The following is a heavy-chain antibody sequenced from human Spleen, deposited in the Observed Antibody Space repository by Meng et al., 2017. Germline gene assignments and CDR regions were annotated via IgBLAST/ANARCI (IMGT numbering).Heavy chain of an antibody. D-gene: IGHD3-16*02. CDR1: GFTFSNYG. J-gene: IGHJ4*02. V-gene: IGHV3-23*01. CDR2: LSLSGGIT. CDR3: AKEASGYRHFEGYFDY. Sequence: GGSLRLSCEASGFTFSNYGMNWVRQAPGKGLEWVSTLSLSGGITYYADLVKGRFTISRDNSKNTLYLQMNSLRAEDTAVYYCAKEASGYRHFEGYFDYWGQGTLVTVSS.